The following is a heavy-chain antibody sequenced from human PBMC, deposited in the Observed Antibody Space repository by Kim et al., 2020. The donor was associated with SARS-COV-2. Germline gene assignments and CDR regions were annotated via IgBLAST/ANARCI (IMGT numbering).Heavy chain of an antibody. V-gene: IGHV3-13*01. D-gene: IGHD6-19*01. CDR1: GFTFSSYD. CDR3: VRGAVAGTYGMDG. Sequence: GGSLRLSCSASGFTFSSYDMHWVRQGIGKGLEWVSAIDSAGDTFYPSSVKGRFTISRENAKNSFYLQMNNLSVGDTAVYYCVRGAVAGTYGMDGWGQGTTVTVSS. CDR2: IDSAGDT. J-gene: IGHJ6*02.